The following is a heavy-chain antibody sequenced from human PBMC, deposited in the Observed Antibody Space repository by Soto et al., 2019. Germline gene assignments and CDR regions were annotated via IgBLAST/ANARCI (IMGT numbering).Heavy chain of an antibody. J-gene: IGHJ5*02. V-gene: IGHV3-48*02. Sequence: VGSLRLSCAASGFTFSSYSMNWVRQAPGKGLEWVSYISSSSSTIYYADSVKGRFTISRDNAKNSLYLQMNSLRDEDTAVYYCARTPEYNWNDVGFDPWGQGTLVTVSS. CDR3: ARTPEYNWNDVGFDP. CDR2: ISSSSSTI. CDR1: GFTFSSYS. D-gene: IGHD1-20*01.